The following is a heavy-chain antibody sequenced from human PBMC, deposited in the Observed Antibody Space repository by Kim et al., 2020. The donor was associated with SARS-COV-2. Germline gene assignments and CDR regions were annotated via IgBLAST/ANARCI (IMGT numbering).Heavy chain of an antibody. Sequence: SETLSLTCAVYGGSFSGYYWSWIRQPPGKGLEWIGEINHSGSTNYNPSLKSRVTISVDTSKNQFSLKLSSVTAADTAVYYCALPRHYEPRLDYWGQGTLVTVSS. CDR1: GGSFSGYY. CDR2: INHSGST. V-gene: IGHV4-34*01. CDR3: ALPRHYEPRLDY. J-gene: IGHJ4*02. D-gene: IGHD4-17*01.